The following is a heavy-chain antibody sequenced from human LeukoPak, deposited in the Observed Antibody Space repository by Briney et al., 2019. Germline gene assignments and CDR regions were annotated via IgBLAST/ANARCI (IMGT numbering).Heavy chain of an antibody. J-gene: IGHJ3*02. CDR2: ISAYNGNT. V-gene: IGHV1-18*01. D-gene: IGHD2-2*02. CDR3: ARDSDIVVVPAAINDAFDI. Sequence: KISCKASAYTFTSYGISWVRQAPGQGLEWMGWISAYNGNTNYAQKLQGRVTMTTDTSTSTAYMELRSLRSDDTAVYYCARDSDIVVVPAAINDAFDIWGQGTMVTVSS. CDR1: AYTFTSYG.